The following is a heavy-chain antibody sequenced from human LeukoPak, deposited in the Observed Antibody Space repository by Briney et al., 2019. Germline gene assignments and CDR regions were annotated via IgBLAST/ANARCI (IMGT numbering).Heavy chain of an antibody. V-gene: IGHV1-2*02. CDR2: INPNSGGT. CDR1: GYTFTGYY. J-gene: IGHJ4*02. Sequence: ASVKVSCKASGYTFTGYYMHWVRQAPGQGLEWMGWINPNSGGTNYAQKFQGRVTMTRDTSISTAYMELSRLRSDDTAVYYCASLATSVDDYGDYVVDYWGQGTLVTVSS. CDR3: ASLATSVDDYGDYVVDY. D-gene: IGHD4-17*01.